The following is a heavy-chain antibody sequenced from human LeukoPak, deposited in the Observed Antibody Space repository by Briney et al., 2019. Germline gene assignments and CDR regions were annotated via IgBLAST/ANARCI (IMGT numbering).Heavy chain of an antibody. CDR1: GFTFSSYA. CDR2: ISYDGSNK. D-gene: IGHD1-14*01. J-gene: IGHJ5*02. CDR3: AYKPAGFDP. V-gene: IGHV3-30-3*01. Sequence: PGGSLRLSCAASGFTFSSYAMHWVRQAPGKGLEWVAVISYDGSNKYYADSVKGRFTISRDNSKNTLYLQMNSLRADDTAVYYCAYKPAGFDPWGQGTLVTVSS.